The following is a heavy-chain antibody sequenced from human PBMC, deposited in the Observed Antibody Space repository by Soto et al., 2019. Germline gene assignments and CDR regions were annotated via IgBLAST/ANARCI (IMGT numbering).Heavy chain of an antibody. D-gene: IGHD1-1*01. Sequence: EVQLVETGGGLIQPGGSLRLSCTASGFTVSSNYMTWVRQAPGKGLEWVSVIYSGGNTYYADSVKGRFTSSRDKSKNTLYLQMNSLRAEDTAVNYCAGATGRYRGKGTLVTVSS. CDR2: IYSGGNT. CDR1: GFTVSSNY. J-gene: IGHJ4*02. V-gene: IGHV3-53*02. CDR3: AGATGRY.